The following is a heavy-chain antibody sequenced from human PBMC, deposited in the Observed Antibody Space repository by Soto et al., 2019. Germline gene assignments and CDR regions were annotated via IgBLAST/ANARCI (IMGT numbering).Heavy chain of an antibody. Sequence: PWGSLRLSCAASGFTFDDYAMHWVRQGPGKGLEWVSSISWNSGNLGYADSVKGRFTISRDNAKNSLYLQMNSLRGEDTALYYCAKGASTTVFAFNDYWGQGTLVTVSS. CDR3: AKGASTTVFAFNDY. J-gene: IGHJ4*02. V-gene: IGHV3-9*01. CDR2: ISWNSGNL. CDR1: GFTFDDYA. D-gene: IGHD4-17*01.